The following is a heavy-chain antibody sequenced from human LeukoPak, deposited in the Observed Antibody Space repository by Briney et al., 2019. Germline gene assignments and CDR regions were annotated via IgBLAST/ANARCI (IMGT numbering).Heavy chain of an antibody. J-gene: IGHJ4*02. Sequence: GGSLRLSCAASGFTFGSYGMHWVRQAPGKGLEWVSTISGSAGSTYYADSVEGRFTISRDNSKNTLYLQMNSLRAEDTAVYYCAKAKGWLQIFDYWGQGTLVIVSS. CDR1: GFTFGSYG. D-gene: IGHD6-19*01. V-gene: IGHV3-23*01. CDR3: AKAKGWLQIFDY. CDR2: ISGSAGST.